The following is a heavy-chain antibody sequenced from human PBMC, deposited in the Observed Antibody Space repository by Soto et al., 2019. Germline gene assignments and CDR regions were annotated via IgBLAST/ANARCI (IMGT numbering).Heavy chain of an antibody. D-gene: IGHD6-6*01. CDR1: GFTFSSYA. CDR3: AKRSSSSTIDY. J-gene: IGHJ4*02. CDR2: ISGSDDST. Sequence: EVQLLESGGGLVQPGESLRLSCAASGFTFSSYAMSWVRQAPGKGLEWVSVISGSDDSTYYADSVKGRFTISRDNSKNTLYLQMNSLRAEDTAVYYCAKRSSSSTIDYWGQGTPGTVSS. V-gene: IGHV3-23*01.